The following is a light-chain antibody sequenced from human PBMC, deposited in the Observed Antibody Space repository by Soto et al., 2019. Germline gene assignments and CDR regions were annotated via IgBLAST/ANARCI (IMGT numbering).Light chain of an antibody. V-gene: IGLV1-40*01. CDR1: RSNIGAGYD. J-gene: IGLJ2*01. Sequence: QSVLTQPPSVSGAPGQRVTISCTGSRSNIGAGYDVHWYQQLPGTAPNLLISGNSNRPSGVPDRFSGSKAGTSASLAITGLQAEDEADYYCQSYDSSLSGYVLFGGGTKLTVL. CDR2: GNS. CDR3: QSYDSSLSGYVL.